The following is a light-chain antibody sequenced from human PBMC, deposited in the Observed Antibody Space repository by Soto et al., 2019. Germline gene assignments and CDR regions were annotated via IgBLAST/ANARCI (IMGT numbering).Light chain of an antibody. V-gene: IGKV1-39*01. CDR2: GAS. CDR3: QHSYNTPRT. J-gene: IGKJ4*01. CDR1: QSITTY. Sequence: DIQMTQSPSSLSASVGDRVTITCRASQSITTYLNWYQQKPGKAPKLLIYGASSLQSGVPSRFSGSGSGIDFTLTISSLQPEDFATYYCQHSYNTPRTFGGGTKVETK.